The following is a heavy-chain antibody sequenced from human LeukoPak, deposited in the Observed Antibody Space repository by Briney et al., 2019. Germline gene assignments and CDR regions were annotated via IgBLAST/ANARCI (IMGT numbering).Heavy chain of an antibody. D-gene: IGHD1-1*01. CDR2: TSSGGNT. CDR1: GFTVSSNY. V-gene: IGHV3-66*01. J-gene: IGHJ4*02. Sequence: GGSLRLSCAASGFTVSSNYMNWVRQAPGMGLEWVSVTSSGGNTYYADSVQGRFTISRDNSKNTLYLQMNSLRAEDTAVYYCARDPRSGTGIWGQGALVTVSS. CDR3: ARDPRSGTGI.